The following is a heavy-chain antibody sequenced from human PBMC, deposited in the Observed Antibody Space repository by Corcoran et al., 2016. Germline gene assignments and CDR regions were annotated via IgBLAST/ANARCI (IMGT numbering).Heavy chain of an antibody. CDR2: INAGNGNT. Sequence: QVQLVQSGAEVKKPGASVKVSCKASGYTFTSYAMHWVRQAPGQRLEWMGWINAGNGNTKYSQKFQGRVTITRDTSASTAYMELSSPRSEDTAVYYCARDGGRDGYNYAFDYWGQGTLVTVSS. J-gene: IGHJ4*02. CDR1: GYTFTSYA. D-gene: IGHD5-12*01. CDR3: ARDGGRDGYNYAFDY. V-gene: IGHV1-3*01.